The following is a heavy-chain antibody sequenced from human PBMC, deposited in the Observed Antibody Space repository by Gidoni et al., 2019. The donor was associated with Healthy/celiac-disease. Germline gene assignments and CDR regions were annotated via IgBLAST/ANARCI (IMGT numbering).Heavy chain of an antibody. CDR1: GGSFSGYY. J-gene: IGHJ5*02. CDR2: INHSGST. V-gene: IGHV4-34*01. CDR3: ARRILTGYYKANWFDP. Sequence: QVQLQQWGAGLLKPSETLSLTCAVYGGSFSGYYWSWIRQPPGKGLEWIGEINHSGSTNYNPYLKSRVTISVDTSKNQFSLKLSSVTAADTAVYYCARRILTGYYKANWFDPWGQGTLVTVSS. D-gene: IGHD3-9*01.